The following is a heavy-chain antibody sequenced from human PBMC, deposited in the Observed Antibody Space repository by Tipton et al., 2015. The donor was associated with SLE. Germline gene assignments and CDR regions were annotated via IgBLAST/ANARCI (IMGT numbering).Heavy chain of an antibody. CDR1: GGSFSGYY. J-gene: IGHJ5*02. CDR3: ARVGTVATENWFDP. CDR2: INHSGST. D-gene: IGHD4-11*01. Sequence: TLSLTCAVYGGSFSGYYWSWIRQPPGKGLEWIGEINHSGSTNYNPSLKSRVTISVDTSKNQFSLKLSSVTAADTAVYYCARVGTVATENWFDPWGQGTLVTVSS. V-gene: IGHV4-34*01.